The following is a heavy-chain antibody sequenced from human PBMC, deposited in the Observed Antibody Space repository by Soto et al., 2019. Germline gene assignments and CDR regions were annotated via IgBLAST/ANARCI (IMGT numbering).Heavy chain of an antibody. CDR2: ISNTGTT. CDR1: GVSITDYY. D-gene: IGHD2-15*01. V-gene: IGHV4-59*01. CDR3: AREPCSGTTCFLGEWFDP. J-gene: IGHJ5*02. Sequence: WETLSLTCTVSGVSITDYYWSWIRQPPGKGLEWIGYISNTGTTEYNDSVKSRLTMSRDTSNNQFYLQLKCVTAEDTAVYYCAREPCSGTTCFLGEWFDPWGQGTLVTVSS.